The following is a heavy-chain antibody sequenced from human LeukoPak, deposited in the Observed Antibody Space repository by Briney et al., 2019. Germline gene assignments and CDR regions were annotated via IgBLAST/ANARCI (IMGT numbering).Heavy chain of an antibody. CDR1: GFTFSSYA. Sequence: GGSLRLSCAASGFTFSSYAMSWVRQAPGKGLEWVSYINGPSDTIYYADSVKGRFSISRDNAKHSVYLQMSSLRAEDTAVYYCTTYGRDGYRGYFWGQGALVTVSS. CDR3: TTYGRDGYRGYF. D-gene: IGHD5-24*01. V-gene: IGHV3-48*04. J-gene: IGHJ4*02. CDR2: INGPSDTI.